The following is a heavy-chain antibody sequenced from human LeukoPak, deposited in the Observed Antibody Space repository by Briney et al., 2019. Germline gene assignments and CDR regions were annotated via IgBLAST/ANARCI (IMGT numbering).Heavy chain of an antibody. CDR2: IYHSGST. CDR1: GYSISSGYY. V-gene: IGHV4-38-2*01. Sequence: SETLSLTCAASGYSISSGYYWGWIRQPPGKGLEWVGSIYHSGSTYYNPSLKSRVTISVDTSKNQFSLKLSSVTAADTAVYYCARLSEYSYGYVGLWGQGTLVTVSS. D-gene: IGHD5-18*01. CDR3: ARLSEYSYGYVGL. J-gene: IGHJ4*02.